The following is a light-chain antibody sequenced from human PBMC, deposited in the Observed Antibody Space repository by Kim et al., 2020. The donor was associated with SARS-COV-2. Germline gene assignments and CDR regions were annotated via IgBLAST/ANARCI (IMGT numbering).Light chain of an antibody. CDR1: KIGSKG. Sequence: HGQTARSIGGGNKIGSKGVHWYQQKPGQAPVLVMYFDVDRPSGIPERFSGSNSGNTATLTISRVEVGDEADYYCQVCDRTSDYWVFGGGTQLTVL. J-gene: IGLJ3*02. CDR2: FDV. CDR3: QVCDRTSDYWV. V-gene: IGLV3-21*04.